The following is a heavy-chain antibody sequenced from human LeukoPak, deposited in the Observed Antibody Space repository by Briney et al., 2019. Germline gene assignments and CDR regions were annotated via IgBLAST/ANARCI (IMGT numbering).Heavy chain of an antibody. V-gene: IGHV3-74*01. CDR3: ARGGVGSSTNYYYMDV. J-gene: IGHJ6*03. Sequence: GGSLRLSCAASGFTFSSHWMHWVRQAPGKGLVWVSRIKSDGSSTNYADSVKGRFTISRDNAKNSLYLQMNSLRAEDTAVYYCARGGVGSSTNYYYMDVWGKGTTVTVSS. D-gene: IGHD6-6*01. CDR2: IKSDGSST. CDR1: GFTFSSHW.